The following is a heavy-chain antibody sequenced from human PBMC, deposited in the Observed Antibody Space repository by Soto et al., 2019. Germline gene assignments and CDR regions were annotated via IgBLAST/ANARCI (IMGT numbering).Heavy chain of an antibody. CDR3: ARILVRGALLYYMDV. CDR2: IYYSGST. J-gene: IGHJ6*03. V-gene: IGHV4-39*02. CDR1: GGSISSSSYY. D-gene: IGHD3-10*01. Sequence: QLQLQESGPGLVKPSETLSLTCTVSGGSISSSSYYWGWIRQPPGKGLEWIGSIYYSGSTYYNPSLKSRVTISVDTSKYPFSLKLSSVTAADTAVYYCARILVRGALLYYMDVWGKGTTVTVSS.